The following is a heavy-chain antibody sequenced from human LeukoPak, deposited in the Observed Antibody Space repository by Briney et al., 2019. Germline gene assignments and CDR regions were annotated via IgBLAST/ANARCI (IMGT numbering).Heavy chain of an antibody. CDR3: ARFGGTYYYDSSGYSCNWFDP. Sequence: PSETLSLTCTVSGGSISSYYWSWIRQPPGKGLEWIGYIYYSGSTNYNPSLKSRVTISVDTSKNQFSLKLSSVTAADTAVYYCARFGGTYYYDSSGYSCNWFDPWGQGTLVTVSS. CDR1: GGSISSYY. CDR2: IYYSGST. V-gene: IGHV4-59*01. D-gene: IGHD3-22*01. J-gene: IGHJ5*02.